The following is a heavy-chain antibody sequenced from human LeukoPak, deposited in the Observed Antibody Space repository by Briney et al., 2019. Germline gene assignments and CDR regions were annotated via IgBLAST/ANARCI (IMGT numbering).Heavy chain of an antibody. V-gene: IGHV1-69*13. J-gene: IGHJ4*02. CDR2: IIPLFGTA. CDR3: ARGWLAETTVVTPYNY. D-gene: IGHD4-23*01. CDR1: GGTFRNNA. Sequence: SVKVSSKASGGTFRNNAINWVRQAPGQGLEWMGGIIPLFGTAHYAQKFQGRVTITADESTSTAYMELSSLRSEDTAVYYCARGWLAETTVVTPYNYWGQETLVTVSS.